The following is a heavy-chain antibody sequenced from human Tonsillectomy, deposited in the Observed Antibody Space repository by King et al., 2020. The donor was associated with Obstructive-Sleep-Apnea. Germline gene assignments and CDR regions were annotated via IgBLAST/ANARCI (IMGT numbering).Heavy chain of an antibody. CDR1: GFQFDDYA. Sequence: VQLVESGGGLVQPGRSLRLSCAASGFQFDDYAMHWVRQAPGKGLEWVSGISWNSGSIGYADSVKGRFTISRDNDKNSLYLQMNSLRPEDTALYYCAKASTAVAGLGYFDLWGRGTLVTVSS. CDR2: ISWNSGSI. V-gene: IGHV3-9*01. D-gene: IGHD6-19*01. CDR3: AKASTAVAGLGYFDL. J-gene: IGHJ2*01.